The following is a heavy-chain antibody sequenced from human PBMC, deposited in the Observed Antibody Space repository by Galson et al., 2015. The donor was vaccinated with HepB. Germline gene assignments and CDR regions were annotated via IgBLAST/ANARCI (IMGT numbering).Heavy chain of an antibody. D-gene: IGHD3-22*01. CDR1: GYTFTSYG. CDR2: NSAYNGNT. Sequence: SCKASGYTFTSYGINWVRQAPGQGLEWMGWNSAYNGNTNYAQKLQGRVTMTTDTSTSTAYMELRSLRSDDTSVYYCARDDYYDSSGPTGYWGHGTLVTLSS. CDR3: ARDDYYDSSGPTGY. V-gene: IGHV1-18*04. J-gene: IGHJ4*01.